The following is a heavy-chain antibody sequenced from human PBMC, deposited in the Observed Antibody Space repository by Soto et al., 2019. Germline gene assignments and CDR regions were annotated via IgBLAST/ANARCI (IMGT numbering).Heavy chain of an antibody. CDR2: IWYDGSNK. CDR3: AKAISGYYAPLDY. CDR1: GFTFSSYG. J-gene: IGHJ4*02. Sequence: GGSLRLSCAASGFTFSSYGMHWVRQAPGKGLEWVAVIWYDGSNKYYADSVKGRFTISRDNSKNTLFLQMNSLRAEDTAEYYCAKAISGYYAPLDYWGQGMRVTVSS. D-gene: IGHD3-22*01. V-gene: IGHV3-33*06.